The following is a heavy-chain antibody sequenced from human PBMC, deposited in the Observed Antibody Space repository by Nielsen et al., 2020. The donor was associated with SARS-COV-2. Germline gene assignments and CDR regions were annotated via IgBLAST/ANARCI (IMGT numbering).Heavy chain of an antibody. D-gene: IGHD3/OR15-3a*01. V-gene: IGHV3-48*02. J-gene: IGHJ4*02. Sequence: GESLKISCAASGFTFSSYSMNWVRQAPGKGLEWVSYISSSSSTIYYADSVKGRFTISRDNAKDSLYLQMNSLRDEDTAVYYCARLRRTGSYWGQGTLVTVSS. CDR3: ARLRRTGSY. CDR1: GFTFSSYS. CDR2: ISSSSSTI.